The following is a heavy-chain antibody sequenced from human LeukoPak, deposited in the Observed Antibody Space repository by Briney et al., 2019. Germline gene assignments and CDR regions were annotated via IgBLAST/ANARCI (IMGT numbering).Heavy chain of an antibody. D-gene: IGHD2-2*01. V-gene: IGHV3-33*01. J-gene: IGHJ3*01. Sequence: GRSLSLSCAASGFTFSSYGMHWVRQAPGQGLECVAVIWYAGSNKYYAASGKGRFTISRENSNHTLYLQMNSLRAEDRAVYYCARGGIVVVPAAIGAFDLWGQGTMVTVSS. CDR1: GFTFSSYG. CDR3: ARGGIVVVPAAIGAFDL. CDR2: IWYAGSNK.